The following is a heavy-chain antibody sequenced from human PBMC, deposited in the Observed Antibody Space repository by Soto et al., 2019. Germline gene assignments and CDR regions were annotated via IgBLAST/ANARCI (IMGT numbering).Heavy chain of an antibody. V-gene: IGHV3-23*01. CDR1: GFTFSSYA. CDR3: ARGTNYYYYMDV. CDR2: ISGSGGST. Sequence: PGGSLRLSCAASGFTFSSYAMSWVRQAPGKGLEWVSAISGSGGSTYYADSVKGRFTISRDNSKNTLYLQMNSLRAEDTAVYYCARGTNYYYYMDVRGKGTTVTVSS. J-gene: IGHJ6*03.